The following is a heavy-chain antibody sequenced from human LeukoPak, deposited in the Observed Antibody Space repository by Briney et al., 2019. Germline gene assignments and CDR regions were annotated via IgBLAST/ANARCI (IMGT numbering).Heavy chain of an antibody. CDR1: VGSCDEYY. CDR3: VRGRDRSKAVDH. D-gene: IGHD5-24*01. J-gene: IGHJ4*02. CDR2: IHPHGFF. Sequence: PSGTLSLTCAVYVGSCDEYYCNWLRQPPCKGRAWIGEIHPHGFFYYNLPLTRRVTISIVTSQSQYSLVLTSVTAADPAFCYFVRGRDRSKAVDHWGQGSLVTVSS. V-gene: IGHV4-34*01.